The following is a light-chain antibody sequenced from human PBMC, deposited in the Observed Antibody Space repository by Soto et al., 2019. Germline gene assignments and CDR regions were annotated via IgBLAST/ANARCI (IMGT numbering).Light chain of an antibody. CDR1: SGDVGGYNS. V-gene: IGLV2-14*01. CDR3: SSYTANDNWV. CDR2: EVS. J-gene: IGLJ3*02. Sequence: QSALTQPASASGSPGQSITISCTGTSGDVGGYNSVSWYQQHPGKAPKLMIYEVSNRPSGVSNRFSGSKSGNTASLTISGLQAEDEADYYCSSYTANDNWVFGGGTKLTVL.